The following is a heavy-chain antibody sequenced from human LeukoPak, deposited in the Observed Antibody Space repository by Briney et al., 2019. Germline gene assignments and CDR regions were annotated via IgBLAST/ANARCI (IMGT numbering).Heavy chain of an antibody. J-gene: IGHJ4*02. Sequence: GGSLRLSFAASGFTFSGSAAHWVRQASGKGLEWVGRIRSKANSYATAYAASVKGRLTISRADSKNTAYLQMNSLKTEDTAVYYCTGSGATTYWGQGTLVTVSS. CDR2: IRSKANSYAT. V-gene: IGHV3-73*01. D-gene: IGHD1-26*01. CDR1: GFTFSGSA. CDR3: TGSGATTY.